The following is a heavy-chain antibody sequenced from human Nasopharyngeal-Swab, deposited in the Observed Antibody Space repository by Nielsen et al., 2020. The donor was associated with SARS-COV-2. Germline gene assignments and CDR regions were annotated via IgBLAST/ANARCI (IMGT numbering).Heavy chain of an antibody. D-gene: IGHD6-6*01. CDR1: GGTFSSYA. CDR2: IIPIFGTA. CDR3: ASRGEYSSPSKEDYYYYYMDV. Sequence: SVKVSCKASGGTFSSYAISWVRQAPGQGLEWMGGIIPIFGTANYAQKFQGRVTITADESTSTAYMELSSLRSEDTAVYYCASRGEYSSPSKEDYYYYYMDVWGKGTTVTVSS. J-gene: IGHJ6*03. V-gene: IGHV1-69*13.